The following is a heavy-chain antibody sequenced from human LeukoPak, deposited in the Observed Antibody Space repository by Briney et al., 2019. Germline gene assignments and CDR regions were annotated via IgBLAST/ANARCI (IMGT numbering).Heavy chain of an antibody. V-gene: IGHV4-59*01. D-gene: IGHD3-22*01. CDR1: GGSISSYY. CDR3: ARGYLYYDSSGYYYGWFDP. Sequence: RPSETLSLTCTVSGGSISSYYWSWIRQPPGKGLEWIGYIYYSGSTNYNPSLKSRVTISVDTSKNQFSLKLSSVTAADTAVYYCARGYLYYDSSGYYYGWFDPWGQGTLVTVSS. CDR2: IYYSGST. J-gene: IGHJ5*02.